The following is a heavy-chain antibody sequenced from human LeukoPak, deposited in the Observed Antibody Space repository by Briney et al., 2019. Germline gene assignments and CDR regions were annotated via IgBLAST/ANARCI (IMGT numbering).Heavy chain of an antibody. Sequence: SGTLSLTCAVSGASISSDNWWNWVRQPTGKGLEWIGEIHHSGSTNYNPSLGSPVTISVDKSNNQFSLRLSSVTAADTAVYFCARDLISRVITPPGWGQGTLVTASS. V-gene: IGHV4-4*02. CDR3: ARDLISRVITPPG. J-gene: IGHJ4*02. D-gene: IGHD4-23*01. CDR2: IHHSGST. CDR1: GASISSDNW.